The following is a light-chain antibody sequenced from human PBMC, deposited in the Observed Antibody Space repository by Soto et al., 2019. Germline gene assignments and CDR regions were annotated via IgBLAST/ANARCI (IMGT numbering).Light chain of an antibody. CDR3: QEYGSSPPWT. Sequence: IVLTQSPGTLSLSPGERATLSCRASQSVSSRYLAWYQQKPRQAPRLLIYDAFTRATGIPDRFSGSGSGTDFTLTISRLEPEDFAVYYCQEYGSSPPWTFGQGTKVEIK. V-gene: IGKV3-20*01. CDR1: QSVSSRY. J-gene: IGKJ1*01. CDR2: DAF.